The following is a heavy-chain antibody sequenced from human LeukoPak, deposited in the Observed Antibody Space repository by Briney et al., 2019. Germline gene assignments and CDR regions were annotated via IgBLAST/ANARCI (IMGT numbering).Heavy chain of an antibody. V-gene: IGHV4-39*07. CDR2: IYYSGST. CDR1: GGSISSSSYY. CDR3: ASGYYDFWSGPSARRAFDI. J-gene: IGHJ3*02. D-gene: IGHD3-3*01. Sequence: SETLSLTCTVSGGSISSSSYYWGWIRQPPGKGLEWIGSIYYSGSTYYNPSLKSRVTISVDTSKNQFSLKLSSVTAADTAVYYCASGYYDFWSGPSARRAFDIWGQGTMVTVSS.